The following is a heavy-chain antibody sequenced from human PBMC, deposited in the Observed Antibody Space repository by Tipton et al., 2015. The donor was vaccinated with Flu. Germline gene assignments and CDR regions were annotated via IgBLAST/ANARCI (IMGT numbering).Heavy chain of an antibody. D-gene: IGHD2-21*01. CDR3: ARDPRETGDPYYFDY. J-gene: IGHJ4*02. V-gene: IGHV3-48*03. CDR2: TSTTGRTL. Sequence: GSLRLSCAASGFTFSSYEMSWVRQAPGKGPEWISYTSTTGRTLYYADSVKGRFTISRDNTKNSLYLQMNSLRAEDTAVYYCARDPRETGDPYYFDYWGQGTLVTVSS. CDR1: GFTFSSYE.